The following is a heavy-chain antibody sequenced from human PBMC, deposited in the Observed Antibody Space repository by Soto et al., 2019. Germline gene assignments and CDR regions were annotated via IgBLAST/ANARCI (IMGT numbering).Heavy chain of an antibody. CDR3: ARLAVAGTHYFDT. Sequence: QVQLVASGGGLVKPGGSLRLSCAASGFSFSDYYMSWIRQAPGKGLECGSYITHSGSIIHYADSVKGRFTISRDNSKNSLYLQMNSLRAEDTAVYYCARLAVAGTHYFDTWGQGTLVTVSS. CDR1: GFSFSDYY. V-gene: IGHV3-11*01. D-gene: IGHD6-19*01. J-gene: IGHJ4*02. CDR2: ITHSGSII.